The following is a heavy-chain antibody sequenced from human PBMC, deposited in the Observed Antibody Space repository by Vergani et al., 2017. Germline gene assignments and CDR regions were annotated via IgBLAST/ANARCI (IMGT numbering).Heavy chain of an antibody. CDR1: GFSFSGYW. Sequence: EVQLVESGGGLIHPGGSLRLSCEGSGFSFSGYWMHWVRQSPEKGLVWVSRIKSDGSITNYADSVKGRFTISRDNAKNTLYLEMNSLRGDDTAIYYGVRARCSGPCLMSNWFDSWGQGTLITVSS. J-gene: IGHJ5*01. CDR3: VRARCSGPCLMSNWFDS. D-gene: IGHD5-12*01. V-gene: IGHV3-74*01. CDR2: IKSDGSIT.